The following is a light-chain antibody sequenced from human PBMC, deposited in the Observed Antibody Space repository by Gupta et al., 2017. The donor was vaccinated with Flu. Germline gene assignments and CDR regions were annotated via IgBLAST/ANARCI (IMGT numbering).Light chain of an antibody. CDR2: EVS. CDR1: SSDVGGYNY. Sequence: SSDVGGYNYVSWYQQHPGKAPKLMIYEVSNRPSGVSNRFSGSKSANTASLTISGLQAEDEADYYCSSYTSTSTLVVFGSGTQVAVL. V-gene: IGLV2-14*01. J-gene: IGLJ1*01. CDR3: SSYTSTSTLVV.